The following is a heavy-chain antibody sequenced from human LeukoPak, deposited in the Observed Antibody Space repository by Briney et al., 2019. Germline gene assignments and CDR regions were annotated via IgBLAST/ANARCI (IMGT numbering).Heavy chain of an antibody. CDR2: ISAYNGNT. CDR1: GYTFTSYG. CDR3: ASQTRIYGDYLIDY. Sequence: GSSVKVSCKASGYTFTSYGISWVRQAPGQGLEWMGWISAYNGNTNYAQKLQGRVTMTTDTSTSTAYMELRSLRSDDTAVYYCASQTRIYGDYLIDYWGQGTLVTVSS. J-gene: IGHJ4*02. V-gene: IGHV1-18*01. D-gene: IGHD4-17*01.